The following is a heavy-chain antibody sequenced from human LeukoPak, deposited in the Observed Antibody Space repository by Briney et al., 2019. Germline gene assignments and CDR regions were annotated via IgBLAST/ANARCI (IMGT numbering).Heavy chain of an antibody. CDR2: IRYDGSNK. CDR1: GFTFSSYG. D-gene: IGHD3-10*01. V-gene: IGHV3-30*02. CDR3: AKDDYYGSGSYYTRVSFDI. J-gene: IGHJ3*02. Sequence: GGSLRLSCAASGFTFSSYGMHWVRQAPGKGLEWVAFIRYDGSNKYYADFVKGRFTISRDNSKNTLYLQMNSLRAEDTAVYYCAKDDYYGSGSYYTRVSFDIWGQGTMVTVSS.